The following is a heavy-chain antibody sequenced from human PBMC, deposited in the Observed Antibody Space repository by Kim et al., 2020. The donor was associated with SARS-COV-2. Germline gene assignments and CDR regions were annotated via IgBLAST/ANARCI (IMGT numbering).Heavy chain of an antibody. D-gene: IGHD3-16*02. CDR1: GYTFTSYY. Sequence: ASVKVSCKPSGYTFTSYYIQWVRQAPGQGLEWMGIITSSGGGTNYALNFQGRVAITRDTSTSTFYMELSSLRSDDTAVYYCASTLDGPLRSRLVYWGQGTLVTASS. V-gene: IGHV1-46*01. CDR3: ASTLDGPLRSRLVY. CDR2: ITSSGGGT. J-gene: IGHJ4*02.